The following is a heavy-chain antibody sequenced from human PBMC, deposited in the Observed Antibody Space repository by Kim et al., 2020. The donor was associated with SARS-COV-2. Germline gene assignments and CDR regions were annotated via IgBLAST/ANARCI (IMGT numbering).Heavy chain of an antibody. CDR3: ARLYESSGYSYPAFDI. D-gene: IGHD3-22*01. J-gene: IGHJ3*02. Sequence: LRSRVTISGDTAKTQFPLKLSSVTAADTAVYYCARLYESSGYSYPAFDIWGQGTMVTVSS. V-gene: IGHV4-39*01.